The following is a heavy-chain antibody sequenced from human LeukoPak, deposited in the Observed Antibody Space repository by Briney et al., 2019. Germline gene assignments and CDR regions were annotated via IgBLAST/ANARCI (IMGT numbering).Heavy chain of an antibody. J-gene: IGHJ5*02. CDR3: ATERPSSSGTYYNA. D-gene: IGHD3-10*01. V-gene: IGHV3-23*01. Sequence: WGSLRLSCAASGFTFRNYAMSWFRQAPGEGLEWASTIVGNSGYTYYSDSVKGRFTISRDNSRNTLYLQMTSLSVDDTAVYFCATERPSSSGTYYNAWGQGTLVIVSS. CDR1: GFTFRNYA. CDR2: IVGNSGYT.